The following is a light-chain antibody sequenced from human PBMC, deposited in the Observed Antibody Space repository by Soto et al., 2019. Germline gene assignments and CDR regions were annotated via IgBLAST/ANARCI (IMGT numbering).Light chain of an antibody. CDR3: QHSGT. J-gene: IGKJ1*01. Sequence: DIQMTQSPSTLSASVGDRVTITCRASQSISTRLAWYQQKPGRAPNLLIYKASDLKTGLPSRFSGSGSGTEFTLSITTLQPDDFATYYCQHSGTFGQGTKVEIK. V-gene: IGKV1-5*03. CDR2: KAS. CDR1: QSISTR.